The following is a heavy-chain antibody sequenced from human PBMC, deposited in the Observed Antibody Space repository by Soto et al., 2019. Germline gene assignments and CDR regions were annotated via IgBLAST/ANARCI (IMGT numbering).Heavy chain of an antibody. CDR1: GGTFSSYA. Sequence: QVQLVQSGAEVKKPGSSVKVSCKASGGTFSSYAISWVRQAPGQGLEWMGGIIPIFGTANYAQKFQGRVTITADESTSTADMELSSLRSEDTAVYYCARENTFGGVIVKDYFDYWGQGTLVTVSS. CDR2: IIPIFGTA. J-gene: IGHJ4*02. D-gene: IGHD3-16*02. CDR3: ARENTFGGVIVKDYFDY. V-gene: IGHV1-69*01.